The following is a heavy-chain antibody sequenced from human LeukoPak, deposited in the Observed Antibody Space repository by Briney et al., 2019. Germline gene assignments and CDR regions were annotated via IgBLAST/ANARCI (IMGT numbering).Heavy chain of an antibody. D-gene: IGHD1-26*01. CDR3: ARDIGGSYTAIDY. J-gene: IGHJ4*02. V-gene: IGHV3-21*01. CDR2: ISSSSAHI. Sequence: PGGSLRLSSAASGFTFSSYSMNWVRQAPGKGLEWVSFISSSSAHINYADSVKGRFTISRDNPRNSLYLQMNSLRAEDTAVYYCARDIGGSYTAIDYWGQGTLVTVSS. CDR1: GFTFSSYS.